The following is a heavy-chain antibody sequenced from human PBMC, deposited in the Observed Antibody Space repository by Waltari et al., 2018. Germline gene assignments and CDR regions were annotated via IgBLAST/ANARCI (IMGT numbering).Heavy chain of an antibody. Sequence: QVQLEQSGAEVRNHGASVKVSCKASGGTFSSYAISWVRQAHGQGLEWMGRIIPIFGTANYAQKFQGRVTITADKSTSTAYMELSSLRSEDTAVYYCARVPIQCGGDCYLFDYWGQGTLVTVSS. V-gene: IGHV1-69*06. CDR1: GGTFSSYA. CDR3: ARVPIQCGGDCYLFDY. D-gene: IGHD2-21*01. J-gene: IGHJ4*02. CDR2: IIPIFGTA.